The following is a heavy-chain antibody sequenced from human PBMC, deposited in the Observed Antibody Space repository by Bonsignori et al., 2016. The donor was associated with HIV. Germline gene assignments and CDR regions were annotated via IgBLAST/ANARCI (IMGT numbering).Heavy chain of an antibody. CDR1: GGSISSSSYY. J-gene: IGHJ4*02. Sequence: SETLSLTCTVSGGSISSSSYYWGWIRQPPGKGLEWIGTIYYSGSSYYNPSLKSRVNISVDTSKNQFSLKLSTVTAADTAVYYCARIGTVYYYGHFDYWGQGTLVTVSS. CDR3: ARIGTVYYYGHFDY. D-gene: IGHD3-22*01. CDR2: IYYSGSS. V-gene: IGHV4-39*07.